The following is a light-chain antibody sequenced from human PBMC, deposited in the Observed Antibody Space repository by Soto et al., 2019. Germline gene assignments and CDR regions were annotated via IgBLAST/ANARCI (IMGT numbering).Light chain of an antibody. Sequence: HSMRTHPASVTRSPGHSITISFTGTVGLVSWYQQHPGKVPKLIIYDDTNRPSAVSNRFSGTKSGNTASLTISGLQPDDEADYYCCFFTGTAFQYVFAPGIKV. V-gene: IGLV2-14*02. J-gene: IGLJ1*01. CDR1: VGL. CDR3: CFFTGTAFQYV. CDR2: DDT.